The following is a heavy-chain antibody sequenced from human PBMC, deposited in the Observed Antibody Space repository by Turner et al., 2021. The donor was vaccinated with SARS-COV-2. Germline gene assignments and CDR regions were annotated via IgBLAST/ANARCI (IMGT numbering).Heavy chain of an antibody. D-gene: IGHD3-3*01. CDR1: GFTFSSYG. CDR3: AKDDNYDFWTGYYMY. J-gene: IGHJ4*02. CDR2: ISYDGSNK. Sequence: VQLVESGGGLVQPGRSLRLSCADSGFTFSSYGMHWVRQAPGKGLEWVAVISYDGSNKYYADSVKGRFTISRDNSKNTLYLQMNSLRAEDTAVYYCAKDDNYDFWTGYYMYWGQGTLVTVSS. V-gene: IGHV3-30*18.